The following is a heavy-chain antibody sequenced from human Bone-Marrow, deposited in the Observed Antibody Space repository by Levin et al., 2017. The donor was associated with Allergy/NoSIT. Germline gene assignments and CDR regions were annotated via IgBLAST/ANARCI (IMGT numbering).Heavy chain of an antibody. Sequence: KISCQTLGGTFNSHAFTWVRQAPGQGLEWLGGIVPAFGTPNHAQKFQDRITFTADKFTTTVYMEMTSLTSGDTAVYYCARVRRGIVASTGFDYWGQGTLVTVSS. CDR2: IVPAFGTP. V-gene: IGHV1-69*06. D-gene: IGHD1-26*01. CDR3: ARVRRGIVASTGFDY. J-gene: IGHJ4*02. CDR1: GGTFNSHA.